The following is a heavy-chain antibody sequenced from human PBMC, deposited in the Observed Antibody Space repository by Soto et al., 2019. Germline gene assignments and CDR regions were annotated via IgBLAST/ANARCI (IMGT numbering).Heavy chain of an antibody. V-gene: IGHV3-30-3*01. CDR1: GFTFSSYA. J-gene: IGHJ4*02. CDR2: ISYDGSNK. Sequence: LRLSCAASGFTFSSYAMHWVRQAPGKGLEWVAVISYDGSNKYYADSVKGRFTISRDNSKNTLYLQMNSLRAEDTAVYYCARDRSSYYGSGSYYNFDYWGQGTLVTVSS. CDR3: ARDRSSYYGSGSYYNFDY. D-gene: IGHD3-10*01.